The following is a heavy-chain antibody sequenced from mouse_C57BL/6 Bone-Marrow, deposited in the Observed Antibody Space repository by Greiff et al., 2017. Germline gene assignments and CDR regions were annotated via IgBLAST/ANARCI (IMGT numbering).Heavy chain of an antibody. CDR1: GFTFSSYG. J-gene: IGHJ2*01. D-gene: IGHD2-4*01. Sequence: EVKLVESGGDLVKPGGSLKLSCAASGFTFSSYGMSWVSQTPDKRLEWVATISSGGSYTYYPDSLQGRFTISRDNAKNTLYLQMSSLKSEDTAMYYCSRQGYDYRDQGGRDTTHRVS. CDR3: SRQGYDYRDQ. V-gene: IGHV5-6*01. CDR2: ISSGGSYT.